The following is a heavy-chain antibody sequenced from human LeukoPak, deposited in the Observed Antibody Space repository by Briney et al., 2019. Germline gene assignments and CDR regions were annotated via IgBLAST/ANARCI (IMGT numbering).Heavy chain of an antibody. V-gene: IGHV3-20*04. D-gene: IGHD3-3*01. CDR1: GFTFDDCG. J-gene: IGHJ4*02. CDR2: INWNGGST. CDR3: ARVPYYDFWSGHFDY. Sequence: RPGGSLRLSCAASGFTFDDCGMSWVRQAPGKGLEWVSGINWNGGSTGYADSVKGRFTISRDNAQNSLYLQMNSLRAEDTALYYCARVPYYDFWSGHFDYWGQGTLVTVSS.